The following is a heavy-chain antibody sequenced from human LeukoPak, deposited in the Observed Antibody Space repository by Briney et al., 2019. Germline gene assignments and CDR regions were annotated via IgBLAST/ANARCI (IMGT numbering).Heavy chain of an antibody. J-gene: IGHJ6*03. D-gene: IGHD2-15*01. Sequence: LETLSLTCTVSRGSLRSPTYYWGWIRQPPGKGLEWFGCIYYSETTPYNPSLKSRSTISVDTSKNYCSLKLTSVTAADTAVYFCARLFCSGGDCYSGTYYYYYVDVWGEGTTVTVSS. V-gene: IGHV4-39*07. CDR3: ARLFCSGGDCYSGTYYYYYVDV. CDR2: IYYSETT. CDR1: RGSLRSPTYY.